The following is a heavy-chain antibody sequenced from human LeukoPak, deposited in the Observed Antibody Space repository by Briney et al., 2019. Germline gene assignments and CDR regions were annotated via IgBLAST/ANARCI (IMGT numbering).Heavy chain of an antibody. CDR2: IYPGECDT. CDR1: GYSFSRYW. J-gene: IGHJ4*02. V-gene: IGHV5-51*01. Sequence: GESLKISCQGSGYSFSRYWIGWVRPMPGKGLEWMGIIYPGECDTRYSPSFQGQVTISADKSISTAYLQWSSLKASDTAMYYCARHPSYGTLNPDYWGQGTLVTVSS. CDR3: ARHPSYGTLNPDY. D-gene: IGHD5-18*01.